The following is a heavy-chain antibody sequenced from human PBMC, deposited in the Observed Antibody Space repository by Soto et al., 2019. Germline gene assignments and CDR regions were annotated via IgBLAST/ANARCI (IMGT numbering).Heavy chain of an antibody. J-gene: IGHJ5*02. V-gene: IGHV4-39*03. D-gene: IGHD2-21*02. CDR2: IYYSGST. CDR3: FRKVTPTDNWFDP. Sequence: SETLSLTCTVSGGSISSSSYYWGWIRQPPGKGLEWIGSIYYSGSTYYNPSLKSRVTISVDTSKNQFSLKLSSVTAADTAVYYCFRKVTPTDNWFDPWGQGKLVTVS. CDR1: GGSISSSSYY.